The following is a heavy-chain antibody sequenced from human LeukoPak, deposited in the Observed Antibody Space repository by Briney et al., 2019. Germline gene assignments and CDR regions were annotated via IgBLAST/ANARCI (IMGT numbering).Heavy chain of an antibody. CDR1: GFTFSSYA. CDR3: ARHGKGP. J-gene: IGHJ5*02. CDR2: IFYTGTT. Sequence: GSLRLSCAASGFTFSSYAMSWVRQAPGKGLEWIGTIFYTGTTYYSPSLRSRVTISVDTSKNQFSLKLTSVTAADTAVYYCARHGKGPWGQGTLVTVSS. V-gene: IGHV4-39*01.